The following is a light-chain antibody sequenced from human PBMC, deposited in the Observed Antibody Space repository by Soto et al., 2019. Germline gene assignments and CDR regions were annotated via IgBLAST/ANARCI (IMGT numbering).Light chain of an antibody. V-gene: IGKV1D-12*01. CDR3: QQANRFPLT. J-gene: IGKJ5*01. CDR2: AAS. Sequence: GDRVTITCRASQDISSWLAWYQQKPGKAPNLLIYAASSLQSGVSSRFSGSGSGTDFTLTISSLQPEDFATYYCQQANRFPLTFGQGTRLEIK. CDR1: QDISSW.